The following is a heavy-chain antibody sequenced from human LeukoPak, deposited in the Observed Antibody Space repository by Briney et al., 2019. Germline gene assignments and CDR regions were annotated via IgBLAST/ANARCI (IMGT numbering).Heavy chain of an antibody. J-gene: IGHJ3*02. CDR1: GFSISTYE. V-gene: IGHV3-48*03. CDR2: FRSSRGTI. CDR3: VRGTLLNAFDI. D-gene: IGHD1-26*01. Sequence: PGGSLRLSCAASGFSISTYEMSWVRQAPGKGLEWVSYFRSSRGTIYYADSVRGRFTVSGDSAKNSLYLQMNSLRADDTAVYYCVRGTLLNAFDIWGQGTMVTVSS.